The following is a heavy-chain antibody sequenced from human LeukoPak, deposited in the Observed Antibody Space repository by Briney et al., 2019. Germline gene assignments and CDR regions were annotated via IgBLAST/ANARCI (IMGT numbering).Heavy chain of an antibody. J-gene: IGHJ4*02. CDR1: GGSISSSSYY. Sequence: PSETLSLTCTVSGGSISSSSYYWGWIRQPPGKGLEWIGNIYYSGSTYYNPSLKSRVTISEDTSKNQFSLKLSSVTAADTAVYYCASHSGTYGTFGREFDYWGQGTLVTVSS. V-gene: IGHV4-39*07. D-gene: IGHD1-26*01. CDR3: ASHSGTYGTFGREFDY. CDR2: IYYSGST.